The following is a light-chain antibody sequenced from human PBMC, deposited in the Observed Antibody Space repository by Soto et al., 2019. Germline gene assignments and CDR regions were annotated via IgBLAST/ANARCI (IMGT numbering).Light chain of an antibody. Sequence: DIQMTQSPSTLSASVGDRVTITCRASQSISSWLAWYQQKPGKAPKLLIYKASSLESGVPSRFSGSGSGTEFTLTISSLQPDDFATYYVQQYNSYPITFGQGTRLEMK. CDR1: QSISSW. CDR3: QQYNSYPIT. V-gene: IGKV1-5*03. CDR2: KAS. J-gene: IGKJ5*01.